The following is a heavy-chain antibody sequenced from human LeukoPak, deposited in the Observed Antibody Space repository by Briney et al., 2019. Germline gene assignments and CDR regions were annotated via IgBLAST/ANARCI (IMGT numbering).Heavy chain of an antibody. V-gene: IGHV3-7*03. D-gene: IGHD3-10*01. Sequence: GGSLRLSCAASGFTFSSYWMSWVRQAPGKGLEWVANIKQDGSEKYYVDSVKGRFTISRDNAKNSLYLQMNSLRAEDTAVYYCARDPSQSSWGYYGSGSYGYWGQGTLVTVSS. CDR1: GFTFSSYW. CDR3: ARDPSQSSWGYYGSGSYGY. J-gene: IGHJ4*02. CDR2: IKQDGSEK.